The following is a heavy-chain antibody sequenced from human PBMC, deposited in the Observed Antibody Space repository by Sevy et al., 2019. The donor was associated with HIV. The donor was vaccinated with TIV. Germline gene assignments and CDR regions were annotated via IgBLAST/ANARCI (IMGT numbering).Heavy chain of an antibody. CDR1: GFTFSSYS. J-gene: IGHJ4*02. D-gene: IGHD3-10*01. Sequence: GGSLRLSCAASGFTFSSYSMNWVRQAPGKGLEWVSYISTSSSAIQYADSVKGRFTISRDDAKNSLYLQMNSLGDEDTAVYYCARDSRGSGTEFDYWGQGTLVTVSS. CDR2: ISTSSSAI. V-gene: IGHV3-48*02. CDR3: ARDSRGSGTEFDY.